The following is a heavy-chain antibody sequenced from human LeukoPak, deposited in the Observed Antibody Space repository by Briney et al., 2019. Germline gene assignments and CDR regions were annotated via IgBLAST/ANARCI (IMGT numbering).Heavy chain of an antibody. Sequence: GGSLRLSCAASGFTFSSFEMNWVRQAPGKGLEWVSYISSSGSNIYYADSVKGRFTISRDNAKNSLYLQMNSLRDEDTAVYYCARGGLYDYVWGSYRRQSFDYWGQGTLVTVSS. J-gene: IGHJ4*02. CDR2: ISSSGSNI. V-gene: IGHV3-48*03. CDR3: ARGGLYDYVWGSYRRQSFDY. D-gene: IGHD3-16*02. CDR1: GFTFSSFE.